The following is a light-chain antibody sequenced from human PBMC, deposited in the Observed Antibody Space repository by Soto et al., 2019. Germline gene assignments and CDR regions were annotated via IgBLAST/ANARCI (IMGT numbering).Light chain of an antibody. CDR2: KAS. V-gene: IGKV1-5*03. Sequence: DIQMTQSPSTLSASVGDRVTITCRASQSISSWLAWYQQKPGKAPKLLIYKASSLESGVPSRFSGSGSGTEFTLTISSLQPDDLATYYCQHFVAFGQGTKVEIK. CDR3: QHFVA. CDR1: QSISSW. J-gene: IGKJ1*01.